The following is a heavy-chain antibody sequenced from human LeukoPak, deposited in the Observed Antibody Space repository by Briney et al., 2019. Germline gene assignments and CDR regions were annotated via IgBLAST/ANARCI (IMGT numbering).Heavy chain of an antibody. J-gene: IGHJ4*02. CDR3: ARRYYDNSGHSYGYYFDY. Sequence: APVKVSCKASGYTLIDYYMHWVRQAPGKGLEWMGIINPRGGSTIYAQDFQGRVTLTRDTSTSTVYMELSSLRSEDTAVYYCARRYYDNSGHSYGYYFDYWGQGTLVTVSS. CDR2: INPRGGST. V-gene: IGHV1-46*01. CDR1: GYTLIDYY. D-gene: IGHD3-22*01.